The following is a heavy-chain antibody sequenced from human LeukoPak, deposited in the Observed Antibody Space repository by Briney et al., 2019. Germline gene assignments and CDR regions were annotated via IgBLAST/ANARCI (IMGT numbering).Heavy chain of an antibody. D-gene: IGHD1-26*01. CDR1: GFTFSTYT. CDR2: ISSDGNNK. J-gene: IGHJ4*02. Sequence: PGGSLRLSCAASGFTFSTYTMHWVRQAPGKGLEWVAVISSDGNNKYYADPVKGRFTISRDNSNNTLYLQMNSLRAEDTAIYYCARGRGGVGVPFDYWGKGTLVTVSS. CDR3: ARGRGGVGVPFDY. V-gene: IGHV3-30-3*01.